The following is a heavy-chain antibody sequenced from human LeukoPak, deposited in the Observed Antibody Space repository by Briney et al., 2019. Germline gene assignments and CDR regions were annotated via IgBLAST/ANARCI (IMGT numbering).Heavy chain of an antibody. CDR2: IYHSGRT. Sequence: SETLSLTCTVSGYSISSGYYWGWIRQPPGKGLEWIGSIYHSGRTFYNPSLKSRVTISVDTSKNQFSLKLTSVTAADTAVYYCAGEPQKSGGGFDYWGQGTLVTVSS. CDR1: GYSISSGYY. V-gene: IGHV4-38-2*02. D-gene: IGHD3-10*01. J-gene: IGHJ4*02. CDR3: AGEPQKSGGGFDY.